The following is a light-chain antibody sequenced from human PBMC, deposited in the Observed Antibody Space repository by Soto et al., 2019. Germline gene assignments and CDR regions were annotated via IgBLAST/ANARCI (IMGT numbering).Light chain of an antibody. V-gene: IGLV2-14*01. CDR1: SSDVGSYNF. CDR2: GVT. Sequence: QSALTQPASVSGSPGQSITISCTGTSSDVGSYNFVSWYQQLPGQAPKLMIYGVTNRASGVPDRFSASKSGNTASLTISGLQAEDEADYHCCSYRSSSTYVFGTGTKVTVL. J-gene: IGLJ1*01. CDR3: CSYRSSSTYV.